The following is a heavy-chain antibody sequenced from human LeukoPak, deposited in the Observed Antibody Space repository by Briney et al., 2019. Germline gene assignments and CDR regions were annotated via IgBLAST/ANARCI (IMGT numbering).Heavy chain of an antibody. J-gene: IGHJ3*02. Sequence: SQTLSLTCVISGDSVSSNSATWNWIRQSPSRGLEWLGRTYYRSKWYNDYVVSMKSRITINPDTSKDQFSLHLNSVTPEDTAVYYCARDPAYSGGWTRNAFDIWGQGTMVTVSS. CDR2: TYYRSKWYN. CDR3: ARDPAYSGGWTRNAFDI. V-gene: IGHV6-1*01. D-gene: IGHD6-19*01. CDR1: GDSVSSNSAT.